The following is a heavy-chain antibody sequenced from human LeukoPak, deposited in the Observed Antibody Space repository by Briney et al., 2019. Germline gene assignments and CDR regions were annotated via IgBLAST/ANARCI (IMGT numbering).Heavy chain of an antibody. V-gene: IGHV3-23*01. CDR1: GFTFSSYA. CDR2: ISGSGGST. CDR3: AKDPNVYYDSSGYYDY. Sequence: GGSLRLSCAASGFTFSSYAMSWVRQAPGKGLEWVSAISGSGGSTYYADSVKGRFTISRDNSKNTLYLQMNSPRAEDTAVYYCAKDPNVYYDSSGYYDYWGQGTLVTVSS. J-gene: IGHJ4*02. D-gene: IGHD3-22*01.